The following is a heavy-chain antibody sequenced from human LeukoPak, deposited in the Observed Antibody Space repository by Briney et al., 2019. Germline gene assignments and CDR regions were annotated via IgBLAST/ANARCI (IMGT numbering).Heavy chain of an antibody. CDR2: ISSSSSYI. D-gene: IGHD3-16*02. CDR1: GFTFSSYS. J-gene: IGHJ5*02. Sequence: GGPLRLSCAASGFTFSSYSMNWVRQAPGKGLEWVSSISSSSSYIYYADSVKGRFTISRDNAKNSLYLQMNSLRAEDTAVYYCARGPVEDTIMITFGGVIVGPFDPWGQGTLVTVSS. V-gene: IGHV3-21*01. CDR3: ARGPVEDTIMITFGGVIVGPFDP.